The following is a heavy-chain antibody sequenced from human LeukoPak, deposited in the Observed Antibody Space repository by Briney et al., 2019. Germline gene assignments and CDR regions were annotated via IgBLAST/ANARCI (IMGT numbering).Heavy chain of an antibody. CDR3: ARTGITGTTNYYYYYMDV. J-gene: IGHJ6*03. CDR2: IYYSGST. Sequence: SETLSLTCTVSGGSISRYYWSWIRQPPGKGLEWLGFIYYSGSTKYNPSLKSRVTISVDTSKNQFSLKLSSVTAADTAIYYCARTGITGTTNYYYYYMDVWGKGTTVTVSS. D-gene: IGHD1-7*01. V-gene: IGHV4-59*08. CDR1: GGSISRYY.